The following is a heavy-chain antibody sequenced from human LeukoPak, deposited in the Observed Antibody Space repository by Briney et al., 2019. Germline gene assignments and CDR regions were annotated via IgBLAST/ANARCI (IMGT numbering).Heavy chain of an antibody. CDR2: IYYSGST. V-gene: IGHV4-30-4*08. Sequence: SETLSLTCTVSGGSISRGDYYWSWIRQPPGKGLEWIGYIYYSGSTYYNPSLKSRVTISVDTSKNQFSLKLSSVTAADTAVYYCASGYYYDSSGYYGGQHAFDIWGQGTMVTVSS. D-gene: IGHD3-22*01. CDR3: ASGYYYDSSGYYGGQHAFDI. CDR1: GGSISRGDYY. J-gene: IGHJ3*02.